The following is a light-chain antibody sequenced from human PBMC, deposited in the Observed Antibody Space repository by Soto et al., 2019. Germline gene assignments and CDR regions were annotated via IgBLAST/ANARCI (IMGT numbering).Light chain of an antibody. CDR2: GNS. Sequence: QSVLTQPPSVSGAPGQRVTISRTGSSSNFGAGYDVHWYQQLPGTAPKLLIYGNSNRPSGVPDRFSGSKSGTSASLAITGLQAEDEADYYCQSYDSSLSGYVFGTGTKVTVL. J-gene: IGLJ1*01. CDR3: QSYDSSLSGYV. V-gene: IGLV1-40*01. CDR1: SSNFGAGYD.